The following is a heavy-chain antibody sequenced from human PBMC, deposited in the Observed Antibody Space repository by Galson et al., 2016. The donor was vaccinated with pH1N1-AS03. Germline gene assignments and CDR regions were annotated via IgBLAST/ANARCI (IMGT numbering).Heavy chain of an antibody. CDR2: ISHDGENT. V-gene: IGHV3-30*18. D-gene: IGHD1-1*01. CDR3: AKDFQLSRSFYYYCGMDV. CDR1: GFVFTNYA. J-gene: IGHJ6*02. Sequence: SLRLSCAASGFVFTNYAMYWVRQAPGKGLEPVAVISHDGENTYYADSVKGRLTISRDNSKNTLSLQMNSLRGEDRAVYYCAKDFQLSRSFYYYCGMDVWGQGTTVIVSS.